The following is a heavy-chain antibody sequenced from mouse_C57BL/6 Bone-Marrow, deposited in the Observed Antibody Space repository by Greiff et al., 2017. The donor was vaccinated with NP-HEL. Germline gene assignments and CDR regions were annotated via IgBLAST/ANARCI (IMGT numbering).Heavy chain of an antibody. CDR2: INPSTGGT. V-gene: IGHV1-42*01. CDR1: GYSFTGYY. D-gene: IGHD3-2*02. J-gene: IGHJ3*01. CDR3: ARSGHSSGAWFAY. Sequence: VQLQQSGPELVKPGASVKISCKASGYSFTGYYMNWVKQSPEKSLEWIGEINPSTGGTTYNQKFKAKATLTVDKSSSTAYMQLKSLTSEDSAVYYCARSGHSSGAWFAYWGQGTLVTVSA.